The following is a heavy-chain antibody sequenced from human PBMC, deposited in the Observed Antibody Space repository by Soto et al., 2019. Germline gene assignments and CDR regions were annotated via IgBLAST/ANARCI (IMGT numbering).Heavy chain of an antibody. D-gene: IGHD6-13*01. CDR2: IYYSGST. CDR3: ARRSRNHLYSSSWYSFDY. Sequence: SETLSLTCTVSGGSISSYYWSWIRQPPGKGLERIGYIYYSGSTNYNPSLKSRVTISVDTSKNQFSLKLSSVTAADTAVYYCARRSRNHLYSSSWYSFDYWGQGTLVTVSS. CDR1: GGSISSYY. J-gene: IGHJ4*02. V-gene: IGHV4-59*08.